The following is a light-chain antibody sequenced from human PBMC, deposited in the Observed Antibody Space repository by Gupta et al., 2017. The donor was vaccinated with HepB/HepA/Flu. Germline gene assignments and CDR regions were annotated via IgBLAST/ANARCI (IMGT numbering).Light chain of an antibody. J-gene: IGKJ4*01. CDR2: GAT. CDR1: HDISIS. CDR3: QQYKSYPLT. Sequence: LQISLSPSSLSASVGDRVTIPCRASHDISISLAWCQQKPGKAPKSLIHGATRLQSGVPSWCSGSGSGTVFTLTISRVQPEDVATYCYQQYKSYPLTFGGGTKVDIK. V-gene: IGKV1-16*01.